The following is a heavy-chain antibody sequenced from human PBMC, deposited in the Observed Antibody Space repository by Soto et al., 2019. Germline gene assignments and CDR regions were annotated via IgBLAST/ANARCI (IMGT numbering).Heavy chain of an antibody. Sequence: SLRLSCAASGFTFDDYAMHWVRQAPGKGLEWVSGISWNSGSIGYADSAKGRFTISRDNAKNSLYLQMNSLRAEDTALYYCAKDITYSSGWYLPGWGQGTLVTVSS. J-gene: IGHJ4*02. CDR3: AKDITYSSGWYLPG. CDR1: GFTFDDYA. CDR2: ISWNSGSI. V-gene: IGHV3-9*01. D-gene: IGHD6-19*01.